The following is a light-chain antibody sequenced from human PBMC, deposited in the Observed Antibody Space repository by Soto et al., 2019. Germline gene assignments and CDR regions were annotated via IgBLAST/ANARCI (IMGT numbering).Light chain of an antibody. Sequence: EIVLTQSPGTLSLSPGERATLSCRASQSVSSYYLAWYQQKHGQAPRLLIYAASSRDTGIPDRFSGGGSGTDFTLPISRPEPEDFAVYYCQHRFNWPWTFGQGTKVDIK. V-gene: IGKV3D-20*02. J-gene: IGKJ1*01. CDR1: QSVSSYY. CDR2: AAS. CDR3: QHRFNWPWT.